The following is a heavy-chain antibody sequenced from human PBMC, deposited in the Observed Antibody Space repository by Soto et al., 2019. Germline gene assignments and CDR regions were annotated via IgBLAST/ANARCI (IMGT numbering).Heavy chain of an antibody. CDR2: IYYSGST. CDR3: ARDHGYYDSSPPYYYYGMDV. CDR1: GAAISGGGYY. D-gene: IGHD3-22*01. J-gene: IGHJ6*02. V-gene: IGHV4-31*02. Sequence: SETLSLTXTVSGAAISGGGYYGSWIRQHPGKGLEWIGYIYYSGSTYSNPPLKSRVTISVDTSKNQFSLKLSSVTAADTAVYYCARDHGYYDSSPPYYYYGMDVWGQGTTVTVSS.